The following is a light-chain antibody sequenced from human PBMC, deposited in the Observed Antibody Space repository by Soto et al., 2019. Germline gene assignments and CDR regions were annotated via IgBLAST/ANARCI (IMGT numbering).Light chain of an antibody. CDR3: QQYDSSPLT. Sequence: EIGLTQSPGTLSLSPGERATLSCRASQSVSSSYFAWYQQKPGQAPRLLIYGASIRATGIPDRFSGSGSGTDFTLTISRLEPEDFAVYYCQQYDSSPLTFGGGTKVEIK. J-gene: IGKJ4*01. V-gene: IGKV3-20*01. CDR1: QSVSSSY. CDR2: GAS.